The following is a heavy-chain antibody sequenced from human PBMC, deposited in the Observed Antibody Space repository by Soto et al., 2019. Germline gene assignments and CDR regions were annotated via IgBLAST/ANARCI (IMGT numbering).Heavy chain of an antibody. CDR2: IYHSGST. D-gene: IGHD3-22*01. J-gene: IGHJ5*02. CDR3: ARARPYYDCELDP. CDR1: GGSISSGGYS. V-gene: IGHV4-30-2*01. Sequence: SETLSLTCAVSGGSISSGGYSWSWIRQPPGKGLEWIGYIYHSGSTYYNPSLKSRVTISLDTSENQFSLKLTSVTAADTAMYYCARARPYYDCELDPWGREPWSQSPQ.